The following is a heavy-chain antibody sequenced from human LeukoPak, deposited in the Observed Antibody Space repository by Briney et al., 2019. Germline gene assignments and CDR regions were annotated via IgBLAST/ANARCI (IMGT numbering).Heavy chain of an antibody. Sequence: PGGSLRLSCAASGFTFSSCAMSWVRQAPGKGLEWVSAISGSGGSTYYADSVKGRFTISRDNSKNTLYLQMNSLRAEDTAVYYCAKVGHDILLFPLWYFDYWGQGTLVTVSS. CDR3: AKVGHDILLFPLWYFDY. V-gene: IGHV3-23*01. J-gene: IGHJ4*02. CDR1: GFTFSSCA. CDR2: ISGSGGST. D-gene: IGHD3-9*01.